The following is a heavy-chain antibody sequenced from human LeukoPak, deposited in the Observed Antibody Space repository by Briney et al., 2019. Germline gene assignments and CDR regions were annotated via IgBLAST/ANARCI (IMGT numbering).Heavy chain of an antibody. CDR2: IYYSGST. Sequence: PQTLSLTCTVSGGSISSGGYYWSWIHQHPGKGLEWIGYIYYSGSTYYNPSLKSRVTISVDTSKNQFSLKLSSVTAADTAVYYCARARRGSGYYVWFDPWGQGTLVTVSS. V-gene: IGHV4-31*03. D-gene: IGHD3-22*01. CDR1: GGSISSGGYY. CDR3: ARARRGSGYYVWFDP. J-gene: IGHJ5*02.